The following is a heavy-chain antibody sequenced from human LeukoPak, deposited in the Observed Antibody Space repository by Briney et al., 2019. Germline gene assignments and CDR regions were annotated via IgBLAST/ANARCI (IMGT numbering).Heavy chain of an antibody. V-gene: IGHV1-24*01. CDR1: GYTLTELS. Sequence: GASVKVSCKVSGYTLTELSMHWVRQAPGKGLEWMGGFDPEDGETIFAQKFQGRVTMTEDTSTDTAYMELSSLRSEDTAVYYCATSGPSHGDAFDIWGQGTMVTVSS. CDR2: FDPEDGET. J-gene: IGHJ3*02. CDR3: ATSGPSHGDAFDI.